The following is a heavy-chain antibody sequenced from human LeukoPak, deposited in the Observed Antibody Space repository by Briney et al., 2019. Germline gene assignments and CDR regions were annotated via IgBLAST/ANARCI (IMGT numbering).Heavy chain of an antibody. V-gene: IGHV4-34*01. CDR2: INHGGST. J-gene: IGHJ4*02. Sequence: PSETLSLACAVYGGSFSGYYWSWIRQPPGKGLEWIGEINHGGSTNYNPSLKSRVTISVDTSKNQFSLKLSSVTAADTAVYYCARTSGVDYCSSTSCYYDYWGQGTLVTVSS. CDR3: ARTSGVDYCSSTSCYYDY. CDR1: GGSFSGYY. D-gene: IGHD2-2*01.